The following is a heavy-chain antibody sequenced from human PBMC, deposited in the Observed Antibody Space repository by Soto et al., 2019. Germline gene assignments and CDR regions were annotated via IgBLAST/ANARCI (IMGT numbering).Heavy chain of an antibody. V-gene: IGHV3-30*18. CDR1: GFTFSSYG. CDR2: ISYDGSNK. Sequence: GGSLRLSCAASGFTFSSYGMHWVRQAPGKGLEWVAVISYDGSNKYYADYVKGRFTISRDNSKNTLYLQMNSLRAEDTAVYYCAKAEAGPFDYWGQGTLVTVSS. D-gene: IGHD6-13*01. CDR3: AKAEAGPFDY. J-gene: IGHJ4*02.